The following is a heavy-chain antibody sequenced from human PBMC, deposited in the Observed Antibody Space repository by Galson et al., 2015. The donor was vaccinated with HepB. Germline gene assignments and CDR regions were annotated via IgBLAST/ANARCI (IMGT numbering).Heavy chain of an antibody. CDR3: ARPTADYYYYGMDV. CDR2: IIPLFGTA. J-gene: IGHJ6*02. D-gene: IGHD4-11*01. Sequence: SVKVSCKASGDTFSSYAISWVRQAPGQGLEWMGGIIPLFGTANYAQKFQGRVTITADESTNTAYMELSSLRSEDTAIYYCARPTADYYYYGMDVWGQGTSVTVFS. V-gene: IGHV1-69*13. CDR1: GDTFSSYA.